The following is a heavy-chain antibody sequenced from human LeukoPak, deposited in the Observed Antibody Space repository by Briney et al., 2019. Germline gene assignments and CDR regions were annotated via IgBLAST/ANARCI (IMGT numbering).Heavy chain of an antibody. D-gene: IGHD3-3*01. CDR1: LTFSSYW. V-gene: IGHV2-5*08. CDR2: IYWDDDK. Sequence: LTFSSYWMSWVRQAPGKGLEWLALIYWDDDKRYSPSLKSRLTITKDTSKNQVVLTMTNMDPVDTATYYCAHSSITIFGVVIGDAFDIWGQGTMVTVSS. J-gene: IGHJ3*02. CDR3: AHSSITIFGVVIGDAFDI.